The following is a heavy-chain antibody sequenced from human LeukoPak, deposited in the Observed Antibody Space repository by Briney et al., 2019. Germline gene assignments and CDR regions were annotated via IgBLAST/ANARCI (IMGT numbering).Heavy chain of an antibody. J-gene: IGHJ4*02. Sequence: QTGGPLRLSCAASGFIFSSYWMSWVRQAPGKGLEWVANINQDGSEKYYVDSVKGRFTISRDNAKNSLYLQMNSLRAEDTAVYYCAKEEGLDHYDILTGCDYWGQGTLVTVSS. CDR3: AKEEGLDHYDILTGCDY. CDR2: INQDGSEK. V-gene: IGHV3-7*01. CDR1: GFIFSSYW. D-gene: IGHD3-9*01.